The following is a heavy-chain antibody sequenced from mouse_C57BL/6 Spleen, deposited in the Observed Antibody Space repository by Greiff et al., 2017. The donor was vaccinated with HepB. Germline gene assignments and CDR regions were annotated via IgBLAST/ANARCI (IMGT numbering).Heavy chain of an antibody. D-gene: IGHD2-5*01. Sequence: VQLQQSGAELVKPGASVKLSCKASGYTFTSYWMQWVKQRPGQGLEWIGEIDPSDSYTNYNQKFKGKATLTVDTSSSTAYMQLSSLTSEDSAVYYCARDYSKGGYYFDYWGQGTTLTVSS. CDR2: IDPSDSYT. J-gene: IGHJ2*01. CDR1: GYTFTSYW. V-gene: IGHV1-50*01. CDR3: ARDYSKGGYYFDY.